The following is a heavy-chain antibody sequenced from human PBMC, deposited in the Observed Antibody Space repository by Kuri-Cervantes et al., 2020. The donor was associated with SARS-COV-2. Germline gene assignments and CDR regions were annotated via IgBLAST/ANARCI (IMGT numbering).Heavy chain of an antibody. CDR1: GFSLRNARMG. D-gene: IGHD3-22*01. J-gene: IGHJ4*02. CDR3: ARNRYYFDCSGYSHHFDY. Sequence: SGPPLANPPETLTLTCTVSGFSLRNARMGVSWIRQPPGKALEWVAHIFSNDEKSYSTSLKSRLTISKDTSKSQMVLTMTNMDPVDTATYYCARNRYYFDCSGYSHHFDYWGQGALVTVSS. CDR2: IFSNDEK. V-gene: IGHV2-26*01.